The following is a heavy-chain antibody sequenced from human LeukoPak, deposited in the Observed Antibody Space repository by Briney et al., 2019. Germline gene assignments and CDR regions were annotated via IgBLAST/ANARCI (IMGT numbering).Heavy chain of an antibody. Sequence: SETLSLTCTVSGGSISSGSYYWSWIRQPAGKGLEWIGRIYTSGSTNYNPSLKSRVTISVDTSKNQFSLKLSSVTAADTAVYYCARGRGRLTGRFDYWGQGTLVTVSS. D-gene: IGHD7-27*01. CDR3: ARGRGRLTGRFDY. J-gene: IGHJ4*02. CDR1: GGSISSGSYY. V-gene: IGHV4-61*02. CDR2: IYTSGST.